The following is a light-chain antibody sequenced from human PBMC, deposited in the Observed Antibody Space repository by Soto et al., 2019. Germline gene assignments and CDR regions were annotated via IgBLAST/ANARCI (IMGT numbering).Light chain of an antibody. J-gene: IGKJ2*01. CDR2: GAS. CDR1: QTVTTNY. Sequence: EIVLTQSPGTLSLSPGERATLSCRASQTVTTNYLAWYQQKPGQAPGLLIYGASSRATGVPDRFSGSGSGTDFTLTINRLEPEDFAVYYCQQYSSSLYTFGQGTKLEIK. V-gene: IGKV3-20*01. CDR3: QQYSSSLYT.